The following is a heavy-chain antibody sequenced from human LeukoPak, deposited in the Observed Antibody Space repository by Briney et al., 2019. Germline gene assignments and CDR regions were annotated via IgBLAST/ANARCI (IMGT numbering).Heavy chain of an antibody. CDR1: GFTFSTYA. CDR2: ISGSGDGGSGGIT. V-gene: IGHV3-23*01. CDR3: ARLNDYGDYDPLGAFDI. J-gene: IGHJ3*02. D-gene: IGHD4-17*01. Sequence: GGSLRLSCAASGFTFSTYAMSWVRQAPGRGLEWVSAISGSGDGGSGGITYYADSVKGRFTISRDNSKNTLYLQMNSLRAEDTAVYYCARLNDYGDYDPLGAFDIWGQGTMVTVSS.